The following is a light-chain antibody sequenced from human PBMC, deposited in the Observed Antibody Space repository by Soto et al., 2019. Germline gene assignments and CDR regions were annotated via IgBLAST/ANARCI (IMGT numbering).Light chain of an antibody. CDR3: QQRSNWPIT. J-gene: IGKJ5*01. V-gene: IGKV3-11*01. CDR2: DAS. Sequence: DIVLTQSPATLSLSPGERATLSCRASQNVSTYLAWYQQKPGQGPRLLIYDASKRATGFPARFSGSGSETDFTLTISDLEPEDFAIYYCQQRSNWPITFGQGTRLEI. CDR1: QNVSTY.